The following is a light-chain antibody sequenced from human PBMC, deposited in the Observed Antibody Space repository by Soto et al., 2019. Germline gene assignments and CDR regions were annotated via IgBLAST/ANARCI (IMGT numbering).Light chain of an antibody. CDR1: QSVSSY. CDR2: DAS. J-gene: IGKJ5*01. V-gene: IGKV3-11*01. Sequence: EIVLTQSPATLSLSPGERATLSCRASQSVSSYLAWYQQKPGQAPRLLIYDASNRATGIPARFSGSGSGTDFTLTISSLEPEDFAVYDCQQRSNWPPITFGQGTRLESK. CDR3: QQRSNWPPIT.